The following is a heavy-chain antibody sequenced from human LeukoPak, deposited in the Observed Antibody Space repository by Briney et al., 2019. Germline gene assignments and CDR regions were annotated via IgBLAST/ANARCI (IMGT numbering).Heavy chain of an antibody. V-gene: IGHV4-59*01. Sequence: SETLSLICTASGGSISSYYWSWIRQPPGKGLEWIGYIYYSGSTNYNPSLKSRVTISVDTSKNQFSLKLSSVTAADTAVYYCARGLDRIYCGGDCTDPLEDYYYMDVWGKGTTVTVSS. D-gene: IGHD2-21*01. CDR2: IYYSGST. CDR1: GGSISSYY. CDR3: ARGLDRIYCGGDCTDPLEDYYYMDV. J-gene: IGHJ6*03.